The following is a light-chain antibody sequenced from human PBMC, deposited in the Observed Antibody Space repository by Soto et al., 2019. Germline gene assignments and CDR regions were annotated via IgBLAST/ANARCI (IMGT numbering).Light chain of an antibody. Sequence: EIVLTQSPDTLSLSPGERATLSCRASQSVHNNYLAWYQQKPGQAPRFLIYDASSRATGIPDRFSGSGSGTDFTLTISRLEPEDFAVYYCQQYGSSPLTFGGGTKVEIK. CDR1: QSVHNNY. CDR3: QQYGSSPLT. J-gene: IGKJ4*01. V-gene: IGKV3-20*01. CDR2: DAS.